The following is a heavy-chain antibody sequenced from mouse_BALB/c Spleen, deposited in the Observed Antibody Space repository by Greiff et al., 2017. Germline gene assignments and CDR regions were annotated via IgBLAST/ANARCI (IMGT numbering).Heavy chain of an antibody. Sequence: EVQLVESGGGLVKPGGSLKLSCAASGFAFSSYDMSWVRQTPEKRLEWVAYISRGGGSTYYPDTVKGRFTISRDNAKNTLYLQMSSLKSEDTAMYYCARQGTARATLFAYWGQGTLVTVSA. V-gene: IGHV5-12-1*01. J-gene: IGHJ3*01. CDR2: ISRGGGST. CDR1: GFAFSSYD. CDR3: ARQGTARATLFAY. D-gene: IGHD3-2*01.